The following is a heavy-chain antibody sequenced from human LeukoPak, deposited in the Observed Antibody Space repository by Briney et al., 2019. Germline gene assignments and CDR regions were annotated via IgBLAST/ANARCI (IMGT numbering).Heavy chain of an antibody. CDR3: ARDGVVTAIHYYYYMDV. CDR1: GFTFSSYS. CDR2: ISSSSSYI. D-gene: IGHD2-21*02. V-gene: IGHV3-21*01. J-gene: IGHJ6*03. Sequence: PGGSLRLSCAASGFTFSSYSMNGVRQAPGKGLEWVSSISSSSSYIYYADSVKGRFTISRDNSKNTLYPQMNSLRAEDTAVYYCARDGVVTAIHYYYYMDVWGKGTTVTVSS.